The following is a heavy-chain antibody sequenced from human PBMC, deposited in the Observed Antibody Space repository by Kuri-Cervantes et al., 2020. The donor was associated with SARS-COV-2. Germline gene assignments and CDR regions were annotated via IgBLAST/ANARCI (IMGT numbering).Heavy chain of an antibody. Sequence: ASVKVSCKASGYTFTGYYMHWVRQAPGQGLEWMGWINPNSGGTNYAQKFQGWVTMTRDTSISTAYMELSRLRSDDTAVYYCARVKVWSGYLNTGPQYYYYGMDVWGQGTTVTVSS. V-gene: IGHV1-2*04. CDR2: INPNSGGT. D-gene: IGHD3-3*01. CDR1: GYTFTGYY. J-gene: IGHJ6*02. CDR3: ARVKVWSGYLNTGPQYYYYGMDV.